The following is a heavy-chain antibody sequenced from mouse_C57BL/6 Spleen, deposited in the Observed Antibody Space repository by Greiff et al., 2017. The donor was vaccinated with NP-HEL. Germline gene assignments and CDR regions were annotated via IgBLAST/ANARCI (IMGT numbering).Heavy chain of an antibody. CDR1: GYSFTGYY. J-gene: IGHJ2*01. V-gene: IGHV1-42*01. Sequence: EVQLQESGPELVKPGASVKISCKASGYSFTGYYMNWVKQSPEKSLEWIGEINPSTGGTTYNQKFKAKATLTVDKSSSTAYMQLKSLTSEDSAVYYCARGGYGLYYFDYWGQGTTLTVSS. CDR2: INPSTGGT. CDR3: ARGGYGLYYFDY. D-gene: IGHD1-1*01.